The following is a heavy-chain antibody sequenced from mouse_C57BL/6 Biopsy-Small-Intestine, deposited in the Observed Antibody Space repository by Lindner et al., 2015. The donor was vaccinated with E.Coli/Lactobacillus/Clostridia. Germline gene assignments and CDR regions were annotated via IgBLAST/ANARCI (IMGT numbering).Heavy chain of an antibody. D-gene: IGHD2-1*01. CDR3: AREGLYYDNYEAMDY. J-gene: IGHJ4*01. CDR2: IYPRSGNT. V-gene: IGHV1-81*01. Sequence: VQLQESGAELARPGASVKLSCKASGYTFTSYGISWVKQRTGQGLEWIGEIYPRSGNTYYNEKFKGKATLTADKSSSTAYMELRSLTSEDSAVYFCAREGLYYDNYEAMDYWGQGTSVTVSS. CDR1: GYTFTSYG.